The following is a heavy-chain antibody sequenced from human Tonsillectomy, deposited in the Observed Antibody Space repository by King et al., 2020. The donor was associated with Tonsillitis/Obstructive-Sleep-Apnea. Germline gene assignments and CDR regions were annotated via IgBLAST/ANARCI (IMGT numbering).Heavy chain of an antibody. Sequence: VQLVESGGALAKPGGSLRLSCTASIFPFSSAWMSWVRQAPGKGLEWVGRIKTITDGGKVDYAAAVKGRFTISSDDSKNTLILQMNSLKNEDTAVYYCAAHMKIGWTGYWALHWGQGSLVSVSS. D-gene: IGHD3/OR15-3a*01. V-gene: IGHV3-15*02. J-gene: IGHJ4*02. CDR3: AAHMKIGWTGYWALH. CDR1: IFPFSSAW. CDR2: IKTITDGGKV.